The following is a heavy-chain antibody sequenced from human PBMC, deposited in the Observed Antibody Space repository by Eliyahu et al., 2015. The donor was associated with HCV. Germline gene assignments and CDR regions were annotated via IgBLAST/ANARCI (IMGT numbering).Heavy chain of an antibody. CDR2: IYHSGST. V-gene: IGHV4-38-2*01. CDR1: GYSISSGYY. Sequence: QVQLQESGPGLVKPSETLSLTCXVSGYSISSGYYWGWIRQPPGKGLEWIGSIYHSGSTYYNPSLKSRVTISVDTSKNQFSLKLSSVTAADTAVYYCARSLIVGATAYFDYWGQGTLVTVSS. CDR3: ARSLIVGATAYFDY. D-gene: IGHD1-26*01. J-gene: IGHJ4*02.